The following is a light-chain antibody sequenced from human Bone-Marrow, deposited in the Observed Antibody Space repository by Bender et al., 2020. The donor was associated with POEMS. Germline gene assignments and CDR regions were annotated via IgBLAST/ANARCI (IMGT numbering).Light chain of an antibody. Sequence: QSALTQTRSLSGSPGQSVTISCTGISSDVGDYTSVSWYQQHPGKAPKLLIYDVNKRPSGVPDRFSGSKSGNTASLTISGLQTDDEADYYCCSYAGSYTFVVFGGGTKLTVL. J-gene: IGLJ2*01. CDR2: DVN. CDR3: CSYAGSYTFVV. CDR1: SSDVGDYTS. V-gene: IGLV2-11*01.